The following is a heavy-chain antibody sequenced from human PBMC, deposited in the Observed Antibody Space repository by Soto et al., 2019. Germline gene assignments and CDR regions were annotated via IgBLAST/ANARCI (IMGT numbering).Heavy chain of an antibody. J-gene: IGHJ4*02. Sequence: ASVKVSCKASGYIFITYGISWVRQAPGQGLEWMGRISTYNGNTNYAQNLQGRVTMTTDTSTSTAYMELRSLRSDDTAVYYCARDLDGSGSYYTDYWGPGTLVTVSS. CDR2: ISTYNGNT. CDR3: ARDLDGSGSYYTDY. CDR1: GYIFITYG. V-gene: IGHV1-18*01. D-gene: IGHD3-10*01.